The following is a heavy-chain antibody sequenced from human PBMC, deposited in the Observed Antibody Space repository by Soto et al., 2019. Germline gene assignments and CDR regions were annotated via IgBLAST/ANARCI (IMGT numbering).Heavy chain of an antibody. D-gene: IGHD2-2*01. CDR1: GGTFSSYA. CDR2: IIPIFGTA. V-gene: IGHV1-69*01. CDR3: ARDRNIVVVPPAGWYYGMDV. Sequence: QVQLVQSGTEMKKPGSSVKVSCKASGGTFSSYAVSWVRQAPRQGLEWMGGIIPIFGTANYAQKFQGRVTITADESRSTAYMELSSLRFDDTAVYYCARDRNIVVVPPAGWYYGMDVWGQGTTVTVSS. J-gene: IGHJ6*02.